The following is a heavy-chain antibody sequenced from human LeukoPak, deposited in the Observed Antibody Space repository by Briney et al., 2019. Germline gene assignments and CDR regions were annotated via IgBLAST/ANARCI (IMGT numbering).Heavy chain of an antibody. CDR2: ISGSGGST. CDR1: GFTFSSYA. J-gene: IGHJ6*03. CDR3: AKNLLLDIMKAYSSSRHYYYYYYMDV. Sequence: GGSLRLSCAASGFTFSSYAMSWVRQAPGKGLEWVPAISGSGGSTYYADSVKGRFTISRDNSKNTLYLQMNSLRAEDPAVYYSAKNLLLDIMKAYSSSRHYYYYYYMDVWGKGTTVTVSS. D-gene: IGHD6-13*01. V-gene: IGHV3-23*01.